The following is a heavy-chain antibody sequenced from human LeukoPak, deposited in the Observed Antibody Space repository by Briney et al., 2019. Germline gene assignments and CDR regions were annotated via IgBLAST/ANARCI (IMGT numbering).Heavy chain of an antibody. CDR1: GFTFSSYA. Sequence: PGGSLRLSCAASGFTFSSYAMSWVRQAPGKGLEWVSGISWNSGSIGYADSVKGRFTISRDNAKNSLYLQMNSLRAEDTALYYCAKDGRGYSYGRVLTYYFDYWGQGTLVTVSS. V-gene: IGHV3-9*01. J-gene: IGHJ4*02. D-gene: IGHD5-18*01. CDR3: AKDGRGYSYGRVLTYYFDY. CDR2: ISWNSGSI.